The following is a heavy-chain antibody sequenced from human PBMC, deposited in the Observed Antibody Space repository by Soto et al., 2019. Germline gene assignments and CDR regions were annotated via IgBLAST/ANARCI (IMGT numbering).Heavy chain of an antibody. D-gene: IGHD3-10*01. CDR2: INSDGSST. V-gene: IGHV3-74*01. Sequence: PGGSLRLSCAASGFTFSSYWMHWVRQAPGKGLVWVSRINSDGSSTSYADSVKGRFTISRDNAKNTLYLQMNSLRAEDTAVYYCARDQLLWFGEPTKTHYYYGMDVWGQGTTVTVSS. CDR1: GFTFSSYW. J-gene: IGHJ6*02. CDR3: ARDQLLWFGEPTKTHYYYGMDV.